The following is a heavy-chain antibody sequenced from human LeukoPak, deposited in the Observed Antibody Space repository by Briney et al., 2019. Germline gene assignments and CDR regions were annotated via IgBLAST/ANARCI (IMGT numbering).Heavy chain of an antibody. CDR1: GGSFSGYY. Sequence: PSETLSLTCAVSGGSFSGYYWSWIRQPPGKGLEWIGEINHSGSTNYNPSLKSRVAISVDTSKNQFSLKLSSVTAVDTAVYYCTRVIVAVPGYFDYFDFWGQGVLVTVSS. J-gene: IGHJ4*02. V-gene: IGHV4-34*01. CDR2: INHSGST. CDR3: TRVIVAVPGYFDYFDF. D-gene: IGHD6-19*01.